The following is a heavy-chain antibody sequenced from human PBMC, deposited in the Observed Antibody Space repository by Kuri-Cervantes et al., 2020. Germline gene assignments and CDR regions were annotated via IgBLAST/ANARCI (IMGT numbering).Heavy chain of an antibody. CDR1: GGSISRGGYS. CDR3: ASGPSLAGTSRYFDY. D-gene: IGHD6-19*01. Sequence: SETLSLTCAVSGGSISRGGYSWSWIRQTPGRGLEWIGYTYHSGSTYYNPSLKSRVTISVDSSKNQFSLKLSSVTAADTAVYYCASGPSLAGTSRYFDYWGQGTLVTVSS. V-gene: IGHV4-30-2*01. CDR2: TYHSGST. J-gene: IGHJ4*02.